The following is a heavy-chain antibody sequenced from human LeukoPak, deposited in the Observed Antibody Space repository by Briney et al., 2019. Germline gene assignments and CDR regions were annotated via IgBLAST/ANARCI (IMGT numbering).Heavy chain of an antibody. CDR2: ISGSGGST. Sequence: ETLSLTCTVSGGSISSGGYHWSWVRQAPGKGLEWVSAISGSGGSTYYADSVKGRFTISRDNSKNTLYLQMNSLRAEDTAVYYCAKAFCSSTSCQNDWGGLDYYYGMDVWGQGTTVTVSS. CDR1: GGSISSGGYH. V-gene: IGHV3-23*01. J-gene: IGHJ6*02. CDR3: AKAFCSSTSCQNDWGGLDYYYGMDV. D-gene: IGHD2-2*01.